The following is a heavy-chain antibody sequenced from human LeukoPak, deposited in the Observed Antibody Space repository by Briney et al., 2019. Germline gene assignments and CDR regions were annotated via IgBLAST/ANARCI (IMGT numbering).Heavy chain of an antibody. J-gene: IGHJ4*02. Sequence: PGGSLRLSCAASGFTFSNYGMHWVRQAPGKGLEWVAIISFDGSNKYYADSVKGRFTISRDNSKNTLYLQVNSLRAEDTAVYYCAKDKGAGYSSGWLYFDYWGQGTLVTVS. D-gene: IGHD6-19*01. CDR1: GFTFSNYG. CDR2: ISFDGSNK. V-gene: IGHV3-30*18. CDR3: AKDKGAGYSSGWLYFDY.